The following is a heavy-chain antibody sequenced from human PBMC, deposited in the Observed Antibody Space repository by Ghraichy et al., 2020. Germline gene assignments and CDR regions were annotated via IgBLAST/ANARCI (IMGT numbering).Heavy chain of an antibody. CDR3: ARGRHLRYFFLFGWFDP. V-gene: IGHV4-34*01. CDR1: GGSFSGYY. J-gene: IGHJ5*02. CDR2: INHSGST. D-gene: IGHD3-9*01. Sequence: SQTLSLTCAVYGGSFSGYYWSWIRQPPGKGLEWTGEINHSGSTNYNPSLKSRVTISVDTSKNQFSLKLSSVTAADTAVYYCARGRHLRYFFLFGWFDPWGQGTLVTVSS.